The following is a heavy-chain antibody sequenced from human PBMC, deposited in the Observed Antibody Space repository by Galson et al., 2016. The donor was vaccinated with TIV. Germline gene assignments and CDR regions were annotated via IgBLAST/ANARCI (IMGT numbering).Heavy chain of an antibody. D-gene: IGHD3-3*01. J-gene: IGHJ5*02. Sequence: ETLSLTCSVDRETVTGYYWSWIRQPPGKGLEWIGCIYYSGRTNFYNPSLKSRVTISVDASKNQFSLKLSSVTAADTAVYYCAGSGTVFGVIKNWFDPWGQGTLVTVSS. V-gene: IGHV4-59*02. CDR1: RETVTGYY. CDR3: AGSGTVFGVIKNWFDP. CDR2: IYYSGRT.